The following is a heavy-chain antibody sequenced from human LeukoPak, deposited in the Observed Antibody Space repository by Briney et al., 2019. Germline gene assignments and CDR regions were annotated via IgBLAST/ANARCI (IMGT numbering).Heavy chain of an antibody. J-gene: IGHJ4*02. CDR2: IKQDGSEK. V-gene: IGHV3-7*01. CDR3: ARRASRAFDY. Sequence: GGSLRLSCAASGFTFSSYWMSWVRQAPGKGLEWVASIKQDGSEKSYVDSLKGRFTISRDNAKNSLYLEMNSLRAEDTAVYYCARRASRAFDYWGQGTLVTVSS. CDR1: GFTFSSYW. D-gene: IGHD5-12*01.